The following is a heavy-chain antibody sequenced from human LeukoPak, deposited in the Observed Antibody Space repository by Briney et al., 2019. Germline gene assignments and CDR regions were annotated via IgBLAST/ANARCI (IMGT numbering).Heavy chain of an antibody. CDR2: ISTYNGNT. J-gene: IGHJ6*03. CDR1: GYTFTTYG. V-gene: IGHV1-18*01. CDR3: ARDHVYYYYYMDV. Sequence: ASVKVSCKASGYTFTTYGIAWVRQAPGQGLEWMGWISTYNGNTNYAQNLQGRVTMTTDTSTSTAYMELRSLRSDDTAVYYCARDHVYYYYYMDVWGKGTTVTVSS.